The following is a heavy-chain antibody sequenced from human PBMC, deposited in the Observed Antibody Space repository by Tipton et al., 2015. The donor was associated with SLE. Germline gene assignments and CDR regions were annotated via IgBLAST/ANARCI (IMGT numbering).Heavy chain of an antibody. D-gene: IGHD2-15*01. V-gene: IGHV3-33*08. CDR2: IWYDGSNK. CDR1: GFTFSSYS. Sequence: LSLTCTASGFTFSSYSMNWVRQAPGKGLEWVAVIWYDGSNKYFADSVKGRFTISRDNSKNTLYLQMNSLRVEDAGVYYCARGAGGGSLDYWGQGTLVTVSS. CDR3: ARGAGGGSLDY. J-gene: IGHJ4*02.